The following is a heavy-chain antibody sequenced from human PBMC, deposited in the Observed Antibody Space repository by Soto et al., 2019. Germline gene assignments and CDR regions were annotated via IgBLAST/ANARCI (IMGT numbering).Heavy chain of an antibody. CDR2: IFPGDSDT. CDR1: GYIFVRNW. CDR3: ARISGSGSFYKRGWFDP. V-gene: IGHV5-51*01. Sequence: LGESLKISCKASGYIFVRNWIAWVRQMPGKGLEWMGIIFPGDSDTRYNPAFQGQVTISVDKSTNTAYLQWSRLKASDTAIYYCARISGSGSFYKRGWFDPWGQGTLVTVSS. D-gene: IGHD3-10*01. J-gene: IGHJ5*02.